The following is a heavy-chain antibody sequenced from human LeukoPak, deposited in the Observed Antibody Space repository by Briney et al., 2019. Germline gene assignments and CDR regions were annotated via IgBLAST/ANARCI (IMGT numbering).Heavy chain of an antibody. J-gene: IGHJ4*02. CDR1: GYTFTGYY. D-gene: IGHD3-10*01. CDR2: ISAYNGNT. V-gene: IGHV1-18*04. CDR3: ARATGRVVRGITWRYFDY. Sequence: ASVKASCKASGYTFTGYYMHWVRQAPGQGLEWMGWISAYNGNTNYAQKLQGRVTMTTDTSTSTAYMELRSLRSDDTAVYYCARATGRVVRGITWRYFDYWGQGTLVTVSS.